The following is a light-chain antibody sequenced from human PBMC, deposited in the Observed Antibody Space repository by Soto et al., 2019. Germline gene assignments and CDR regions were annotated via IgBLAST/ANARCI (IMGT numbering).Light chain of an antibody. V-gene: IGKV3-20*01. CDR3: QQYGSSPLT. CDR2: GAS. J-gene: IGKJ4*02. CDR1: QSVKSSY. Sequence: EIVLTQSPGTLSLSPGERATLSCRASQSVKSSYLAWYQQKPGQPHRLLIYGASTRATGIPDRFIGSGSATDFTLTLTRMEPEDFAVFYCQQYGSSPLTFGGGSKVDIK.